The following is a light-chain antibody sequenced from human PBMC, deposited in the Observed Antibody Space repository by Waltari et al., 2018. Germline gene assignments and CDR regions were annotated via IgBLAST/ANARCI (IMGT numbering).Light chain of an antibody. CDR2: QDS. CDR3: QAWDSTAPHVV. V-gene: IGLV3-1*01. Sequence: SQELTQPPSVSVSPGQTASITCSGDKLGDKRGCWYQQKPGQSPVLGMYQDSKRPSGFPERFSGSSSGNTATLTISGTQAMDEADYYCQAWDSTAPHVVFGGGTKLTVL. CDR1: KLGDKR. J-gene: IGLJ2*01.